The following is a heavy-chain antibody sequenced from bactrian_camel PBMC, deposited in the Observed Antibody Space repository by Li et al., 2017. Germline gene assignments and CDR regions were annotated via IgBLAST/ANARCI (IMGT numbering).Heavy chain of an antibody. D-gene: IGHD5*01. J-gene: IGHJ4*01. CDR2: IYSGGGST. V-gene: IGHV3S40*01. CDR1: GVTVNGKC. Sequence: VQLVESGGGSVQTGGSLRLSCEASGVTVNGKCMGWFRQAPGKEREAVAAIYSGGGSTYYADSVKGRFAISQDTAKNTVFLQMNSLKPEDTAMYYCAQTGGFWYSGCPWGRPDEYNYWGQGTQVTVS. CDR3: AQTGGFWYSGCPWGRPDEYNY.